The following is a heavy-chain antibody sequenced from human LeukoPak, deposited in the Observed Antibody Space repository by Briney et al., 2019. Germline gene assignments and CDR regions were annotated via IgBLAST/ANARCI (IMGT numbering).Heavy chain of an antibody. J-gene: IGHJ4*02. CDR1: GFTFSSYE. D-gene: IGHD6-19*01. CDR2: ISSSGSTI. Sequence: GGSLRLSCAASGFTFSSYEMNWVRQAPGKGLEWVSYISSSGSTIYYADSVKGRFTIFRDNAKNSLYLQMNSLRAEDTAVYYCARASGEAVAGLFDYWGQGTLVTVSS. V-gene: IGHV3-48*03. CDR3: ARASGEAVAGLFDY.